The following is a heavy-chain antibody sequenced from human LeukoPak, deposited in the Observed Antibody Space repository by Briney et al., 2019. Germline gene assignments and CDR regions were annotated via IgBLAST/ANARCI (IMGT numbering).Heavy chain of an antibody. J-gene: IGHJ4*02. CDR3: ARGGGYGGTSGYFDY. Sequence: TGGSLRLSCAASGFTVSSNYMSWVRQAPGKGLEWVSVIYSGGSTYYADSVKGRFTISRDTSKNTLYLQMNSLRAEDTAVYYCARGGGYGGTSGYFDYWGQGTLVTVSS. D-gene: IGHD4-23*01. CDR2: IYSGGST. CDR1: GFTVSSNY. V-gene: IGHV3-53*01.